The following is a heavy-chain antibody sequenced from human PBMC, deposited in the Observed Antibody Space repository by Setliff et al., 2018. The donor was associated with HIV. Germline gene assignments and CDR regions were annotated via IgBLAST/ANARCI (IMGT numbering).Heavy chain of an antibody. J-gene: IGHJ4*02. CDR1: GGSFSGYY. CDR2: INHSGNT. D-gene: IGHD3-10*01. V-gene: IGHV4-34*01. CDR3: ARGLGRGSGTYYNPPGY. Sequence: ETLSLTCAFNGGSFSGYYWMWIRQSPGEGLEWIGEINHSGNTNYNPSLKSRVTMSGDTSKNQFPLNLTSVTAADTAVYFCARGLGRGSGTYYNPPGYWGPGTLVTVSS.